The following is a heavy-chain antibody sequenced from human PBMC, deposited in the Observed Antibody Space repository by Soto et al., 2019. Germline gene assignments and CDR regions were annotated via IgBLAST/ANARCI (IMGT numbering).Heavy chain of an antibody. CDR3: ARDLSGHYAVDY. D-gene: IGHD3-9*01. Sequence: PGGSLRLSCAASGFTFSRHAMDWVRQAPGKGLEWVAFISNNGGNKDYADPVKGRFTISRDNSKDTLYLQMSSLRTEDTAMYYCARDLSGHYAVDYWGRGTPVTVSS. CDR1: GFTFSRHA. V-gene: IGHV3-30-3*01. J-gene: IGHJ4*02. CDR2: ISNNGGNK.